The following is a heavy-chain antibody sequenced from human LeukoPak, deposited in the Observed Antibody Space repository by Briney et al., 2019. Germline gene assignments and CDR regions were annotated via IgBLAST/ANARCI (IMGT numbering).Heavy chain of an antibody. CDR3: ARDKGVLDY. Sequence: PSETLSLTCAVSGGSISTSSYSWSWIRQPPGKGLEWIGYMYSSGSSFYNPSLKSRVSISVDTSKNQFSLKLSSVTAADTAVYYCARDKGVLDYWGQGTLVTVSS. CDR2: MYSSGSS. D-gene: IGHD3-16*01. CDR1: GGSISTSSYS. J-gene: IGHJ4*02. V-gene: IGHV4-30-4*07.